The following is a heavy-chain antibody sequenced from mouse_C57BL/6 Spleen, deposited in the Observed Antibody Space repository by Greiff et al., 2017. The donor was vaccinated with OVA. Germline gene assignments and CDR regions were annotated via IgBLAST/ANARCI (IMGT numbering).Heavy chain of an antibody. CDR1: GFSLTSYG. CDR3: ARNAYGGDYAMDY. J-gene: IGHJ4*01. Sequence: VHLVESGPGLVQPSQSLSITCTVSGFSLTSYGVHWVRQSPGKGLEWLGVIWSGGSTDYNAAFISRLSISKDNSKSQVFFKMNSLQADDTAIYYCARNAYGGDYAMDYWGQGTSVTVSS. V-gene: IGHV2-2*01. D-gene: IGHD1-1*01. CDR2: IWSGGST.